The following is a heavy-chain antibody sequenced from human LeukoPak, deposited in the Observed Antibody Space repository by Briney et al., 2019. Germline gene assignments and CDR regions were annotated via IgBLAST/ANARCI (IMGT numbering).Heavy chain of an antibody. J-gene: IGHJ4*02. CDR3: ARGSRSYGSGSYSPVDY. CDR1: GGSISSYY. Sequence: SETLSLTCTVSGGSISSYYWSWIRQPPGRGLEWIGYIYHTGSTNYYPSLKSRVTISVDTSKNQFSLKLYSVTAADTAVYYCARGSRSYGSGSYSPVDYWGQGTLVTVSS. V-gene: IGHV4-59*08. CDR2: IYHTGST. D-gene: IGHD3-10*01.